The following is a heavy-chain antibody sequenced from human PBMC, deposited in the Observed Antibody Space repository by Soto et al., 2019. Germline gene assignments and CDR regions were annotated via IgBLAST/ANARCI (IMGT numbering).Heavy chain of an antibody. CDR2: IWYDGSNK. CDR3: ARDFNSGSYYKGHFQH. CDR1: GFTFSSYG. D-gene: IGHD3-10*01. J-gene: IGHJ1*01. Sequence: GGSLRLSCAASGFTFSSYGMHWVRQAPGKGLEWVAVIWYDGSNKYYADSVKGRFTISRDNSKNTLYLQMNSLRAEDTAVYYCARDFNSGSYYKGHFQHWGQGTLVTVSS. V-gene: IGHV3-33*01.